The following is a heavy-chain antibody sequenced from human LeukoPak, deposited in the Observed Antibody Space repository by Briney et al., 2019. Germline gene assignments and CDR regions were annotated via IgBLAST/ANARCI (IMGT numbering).Heavy chain of an antibody. CDR1: GGSFNGYY. D-gene: IGHD3-3*01. V-gene: IGHV4-34*01. Sequence: PSETLSLTCAVYGGSFNGYYWSWIRQPPGKGLEWIGEINHSGSTNYNPSLKSRVTISVDTSKNQFSLKLSSVTAADTAVYYCARETRHYDFWSGYLCAFDIWGQGTMVTVSS. CDR3: ARETRHYDFWSGYLCAFDI. CDR2: INHSGST. J-gene: IGHJ3*02.